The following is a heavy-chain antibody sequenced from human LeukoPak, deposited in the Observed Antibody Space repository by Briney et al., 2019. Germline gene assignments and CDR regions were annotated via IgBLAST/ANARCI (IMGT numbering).Heavy chain of an antibody. CDR1: GGSISRSSSY. CDR3: VIPNRCTDTSCYSFDY. J-gene: IGHJ4*02. CDR2: FYHSGST. D-gene: IGHD2-2*01. V-gene: IGHV4-39*01. Sequence: PSETLSLTCTVSGGSISRSSSYWGWIRQPPGSTLEWIGNFYHSGSTYYNPALKSRVTMSINTSKNQFSLKLTSVTAADTAVYYCVIPNRCTDTSCYSFDYWGQGVLVTVSS.